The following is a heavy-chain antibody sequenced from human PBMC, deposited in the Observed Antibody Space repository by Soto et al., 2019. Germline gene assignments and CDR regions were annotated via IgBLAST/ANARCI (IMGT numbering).Heavy chain of an antibody. V-gene: IGHV4-4*02. D-gene: IGHD5-18*01. CDR3: ARRPPVHNKRGVQLWLHYYYGMDV. CDR2: IYHSGST. CDR1: GGSISSSNW. Sequence: NPSETLSLTCAVSGGSISSSNWWSWVRQPPGKGLEWIGEIYHSGSTNYNPSLKSRVTISVDKSKNQFSLKLSSVTAADTAVYYCARRPPVHNKRGVQLWLHYYYGMDVWGQGTTVTVSS. J-gene: IGHJ6*02.